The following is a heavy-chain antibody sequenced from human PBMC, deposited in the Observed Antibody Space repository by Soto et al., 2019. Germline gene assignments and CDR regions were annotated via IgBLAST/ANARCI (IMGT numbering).Heavy chain of an antibody. CDR1: GYTFTSYG. V-gene: IGHV1-18*01. Sequence: QVQLVQSGADVKKPGASVKVSCKTSGYTFTSYGTSWVRQVPGQGLEWMGWISAYGGNINYAQKFQDRGTMTTDTATSPAYMELSCLRSVYTAVYYCACDCSVSTGSFYYWGQGTLVTVSS. D-gene: IGHD2-15*01. CDR2: ISAYGGNI. J-gene: IGHJ4*02. CDR3: ACDCSVSTGSFYY.